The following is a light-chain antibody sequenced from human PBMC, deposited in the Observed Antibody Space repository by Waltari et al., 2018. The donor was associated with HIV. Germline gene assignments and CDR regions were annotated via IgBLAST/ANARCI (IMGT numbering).Light chain of an antibody. Sequence: DIQMTQSPSPLSAVVGDRVTITCRACQGISSYLAWFQQKPGKAPKSLIYAESSLQSGVPSKFSGSGSGTDFTLTNSSLRPEDFATYYCQQCNSYPFPSGPRTKVDI. CDR2: AES. V-gene: IGKV1-16*02. CDR3: QQCNSYPFP. J-gene: IGKJ3*01. CDR1: QGISSY.